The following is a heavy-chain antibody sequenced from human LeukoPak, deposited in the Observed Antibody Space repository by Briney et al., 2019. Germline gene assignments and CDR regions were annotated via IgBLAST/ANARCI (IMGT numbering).Heavy chain of an antibody. J-gene: IGHJ6*02. V-gene: IGHV4-59*08. CDR1: GGSIGGYF. Sequence: SETLSLTCAVTGGSIGGYFWSWSRQPPGKGLEWIGYIYYTGSTIYNPSLRSRVTMSVDVSNNQFSLDLTSVTAADTAVYYCARHDPVGHFLRGMDVWGQGTTVTVSS. D-gene: IGHD2/OR15-2a*01. CDR3: ARHDPVGHFLRGMDV. CDR2: IYYTGST.